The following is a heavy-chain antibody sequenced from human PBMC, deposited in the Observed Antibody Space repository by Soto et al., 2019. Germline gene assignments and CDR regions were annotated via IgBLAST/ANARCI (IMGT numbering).Heavy chain of an antibody. CDR1: GYTFTNYW. CDR3: AASIFYYGMDV. Sequence: GESLKISCKGSGYTFTNYWIGWVPQMPGKGLEWMGIIYPGDSDTKYNPSFQGQVTISADKSISTTYLQWSSLKASDTAIYYGAASIFYYGMDVWGQGTTVTVSS. CDR2: IYPGDSDT. J-gene: IGHJ6*02. V-gene: IGHV5-51*01.